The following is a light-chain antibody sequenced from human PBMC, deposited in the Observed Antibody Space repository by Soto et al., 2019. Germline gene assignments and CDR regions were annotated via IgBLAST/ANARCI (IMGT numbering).Light chain of an antibody. Sequence: QSALTQPASVSGSPGQSITISCTGSSSDVGSFHLVSWYQQQPGKAPKVIIYEGTKRPSGVSNRFSASKSGNSASLTISGPQAEDEADYYCCSYGGFSTFVIFGGGTKLTVL. J-gene: IGLJ2*01. CDR1: SSDVGSFHL. V-gene: IGLV2-23*03. CDR2: EGT. CDR3: CSYGGFSTFVI.